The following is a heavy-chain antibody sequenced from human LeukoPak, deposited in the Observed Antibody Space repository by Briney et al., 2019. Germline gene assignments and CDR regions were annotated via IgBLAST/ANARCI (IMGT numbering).Heavy chain of an antibody. Sequence: PGGSLRLSCAASGFTFSDYYMSWIRQAPGKGLEWVPYISSSGSTIYYADSVKGRFTISRDNAKNSLYLQMNSLRAEDTAVYYCARAKTSSSWYKGYYYYYMDVWGKGTTVTVSS. CDR1: GFTFSDYY. V-gene: IGHV3-11*01. CDR3: ARAKTSSSWYKGYYYYYMDV. J-gene: IGHJ6*03. D-gene: IGHD6-13*01. CDR2: ISSSGSTI.